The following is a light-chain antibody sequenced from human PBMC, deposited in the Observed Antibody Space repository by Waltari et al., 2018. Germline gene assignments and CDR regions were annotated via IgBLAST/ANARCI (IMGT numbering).Light chain of an antibody. V-gene: IGKV3-11*01. Sequence: EIVLTQSPATLSLSPGERATLSGRASQSVNEYLAWYQQIPGQAPRLLIYDASSRATGIPARFSGSGSGTDFTLTISSLEPEDFAIYYCHVRSNWPPVTFGGGTKVEIK. J-gene: IGKJ4*01. CDR3: HVRSNWPPVT. CDR2: DAS. CDR1: QSVNEY.